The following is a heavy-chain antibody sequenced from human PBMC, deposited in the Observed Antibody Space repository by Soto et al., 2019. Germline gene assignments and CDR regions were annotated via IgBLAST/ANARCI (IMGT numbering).Heavy chain of an antibody. D-gene: IGHD1-20*01. Sequence: QVQLQESGPGLVKPSQTLSLTCTVSGGSISSGDDFWTWIRQPPGKGLEWIGYISYSGSTYYNPSLKSPLTMSVDTSKNQFSLKLSSVTAADTAVYYCARDRAKWKDYYYYGMDVWGQGTTVTVSS. V-gene: IGHV4-30-4*01. CDR1: GGSISSGDDF. CDR2: ISYSGST. J-gene: IGHJ6*02. CDR3: ARDRAKWKDYYYYGMDV.